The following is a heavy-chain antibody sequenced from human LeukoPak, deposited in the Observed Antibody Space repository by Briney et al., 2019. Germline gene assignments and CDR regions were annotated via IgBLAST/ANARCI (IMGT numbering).Heavy chain of an antibody. Sequence: SSETPSPTCTVSGGSISSYYWSWIRQPPGKGLEWIGNIYYSGSTNYNPSLKSRVTISVDTSKNQFSLRLSSVAAADTAVYYCARQSYTAYYYYGMDVWGQGTTVTVSS. J-gene: IGHJ6*02. D-gene: IGHD3-10*01. CDR2: IYYSGST. V-gene: IGHV4-59*08. CDR1: GGSISSYY. CDR3: ARQSYTAYYYYGMDV.